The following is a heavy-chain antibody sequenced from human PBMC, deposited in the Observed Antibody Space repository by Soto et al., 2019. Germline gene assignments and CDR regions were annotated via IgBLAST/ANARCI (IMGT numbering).Heavy chain of an antibody. D-gene: IGHD2-21*01. CDR1: GYTFTSYG. CDR3: ARVLSIVVVIPNFDL. Sequence: ASVKVSCKASGYTFTSYGISWVRQAPGQGLEWMGWISAYNGNTNYAQKLQGRVTMTTDTSTSTAYMELRSLRSDDTAVYYCARVLSIVVVIPNFDLWGRGTLVTVSS. J-gene: IGHJ2*01. V-gene: IGHV1-18*01. CDR2: ISAYNGNT.